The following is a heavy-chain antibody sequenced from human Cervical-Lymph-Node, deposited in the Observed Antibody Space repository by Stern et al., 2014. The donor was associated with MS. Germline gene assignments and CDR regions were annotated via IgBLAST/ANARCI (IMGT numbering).Heavy chain of an antibody. CDR3: ARIRYSDSARGFFDY. CDR1: GFIFSGYK. D-gene: IGHD2-2*02. Sequence: MQLVQSGGGLVKPGGSLRLSCAASGFIFSGYKMNWVRQSPGQGLEWVSSVSGSGTFISYAESLKGRFTISRDNAKNSLYLQMSSLRAEDTAVYYCARIRYSDSARGFFDYWGQGTLVTVSS. CDR2: VSGSGTFI. J-gene: IGHJ4*02. V-gene: IGHV3-21*01.